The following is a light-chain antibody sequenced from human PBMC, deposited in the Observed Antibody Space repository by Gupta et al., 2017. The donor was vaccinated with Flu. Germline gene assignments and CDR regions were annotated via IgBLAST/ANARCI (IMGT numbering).Light chain of an antibody. J-gene: IGKJ1*01. Sequence: AIQMTQSPSSLSASVGDRVTITCRASQDIRNELGWYQQKPGKAPNLLIYAASSLQTGVPSRFSGSGSGTDFTLTISSLQPEDFATYYCLQDDNYPRTFGQGTKVEIK. V-gene: IGKV1-6*01. CDR2: AAS. CDR1: QDIRNE. CDR3: LQDDNYPRT.